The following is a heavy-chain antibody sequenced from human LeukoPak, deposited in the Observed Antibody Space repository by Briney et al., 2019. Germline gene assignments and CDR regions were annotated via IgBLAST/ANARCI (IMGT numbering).Heavy chain of an antibody. CDR2: ISSSSSYI. CDR1: GFTYSSYS. D-gene: IGHD2-15*01. CDR3: ARDLHGVAALYYYYGMDV. V-gene: IGHV3-21*01. J-gene: IGHJ6*02. Sequence: GGSLRLSCAASGFTYSSYSMNWVRQAPGKGLEWVSSISSSSSYIYYADSVKGRFTISRDNAKNSLYLQMNSLRAEDTAVYYCARDLHGVAALYYYYGMDVWGQGTTVTVSS.